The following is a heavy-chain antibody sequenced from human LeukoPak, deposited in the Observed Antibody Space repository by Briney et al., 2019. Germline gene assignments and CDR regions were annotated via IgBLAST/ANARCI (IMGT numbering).Heavy chain of an antibody. CDR1: GFSFDDYG. CDR2: IKQDGSEK. CDR3: ARDLYYDSTGYQLDS. V-gene: IGHV3-7*05. Sequence: GGSLRLSCAASGFSFDDYGMNWVRQAPGKGLEWVANIKQDGSEKYYVGSVKGRFTISRDNARNSLYLQMNSLRAEDTAVYYCARDLYYDSTGYQLDSWGQGTLVTVSS. D-gene: IGHD3-22*01. J-gene: IGHJ4*02.